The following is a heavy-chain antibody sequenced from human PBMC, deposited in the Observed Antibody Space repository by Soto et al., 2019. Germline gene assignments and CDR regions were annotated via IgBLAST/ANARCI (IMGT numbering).Heavy chain of an antibody. Sequence: QVQLVQSGAEEKKPGASVKVSCKASGYTFTSYAMHWVRQAPGQRLEWMGWINAGNGNTKYSQKFRGRVTITRDTSASTAYMELSSLRSEDTAVYYCARDSSGYYLLEDWGQGTLVTVSS. CDR2: INAGNGNT. D-gene: IGHD3-22*01. J-gene: IGHJ4*02. CDR1: GYTFTSYA. CDR3: ARDSSGYYLLED. V-gene: IGHV1-3*05.